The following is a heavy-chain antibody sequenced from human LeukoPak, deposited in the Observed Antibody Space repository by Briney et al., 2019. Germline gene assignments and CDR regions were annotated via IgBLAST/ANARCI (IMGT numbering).Heavy chain of an antibody. V-gene: IGHV3-21*01. CDR3: AKMGQGHGKIY. CDR1: GFTFSSYN. CDR2: ITSGSSHI. J-gene: IGHJ4*02. D-gene: IGHD1-26*01. Sequence: GGSLRLSCAASGFTFSSYNMNWVRQTPGQGLEWVSSITSGSSHIYYADSVKGRFTISRDNAKSSLYLQMNSLRAEDTAFYYCAKMGQGHGKIYWGQGTLVTVSS.